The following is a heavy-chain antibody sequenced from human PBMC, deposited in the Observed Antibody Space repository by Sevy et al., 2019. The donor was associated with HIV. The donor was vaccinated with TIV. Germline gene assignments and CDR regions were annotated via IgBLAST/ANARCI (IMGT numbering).Heavy chain of an antibody. CDR3: ARHCTGSSCSHAFDI. CDR2: INHSGGT. V-gene: IGHV4-34*01. Sequence: SETLSLTCAVYGGSFSGYYWSWIRQPPGKALEWIGEINHSGGTNYNPSLKSRVTISVDTSKNQFSLKLNSVTAADTAVYYCARHCTGSSCSHAFDIWGQGTMVTVSS. CDR1: GGSFSGYY. J-gene: IGHJ3*02. D-gene: IGHD2-15*01.